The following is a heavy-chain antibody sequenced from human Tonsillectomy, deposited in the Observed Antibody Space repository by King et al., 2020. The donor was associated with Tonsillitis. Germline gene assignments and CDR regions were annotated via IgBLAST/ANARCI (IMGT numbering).Heavy chain of an antibody. Sequence: QLQESGPGLVKPSETLSLTCTVSGSSISSDYYWGWIRQPPGKGLEWIGSIYHSGSTYSNPSRKSRFTISVDTSKHQLYLNLSSVTAAATAIYYCARTTEAYYFDNWGQGTLVTVSS. V-gene: IGHV4-38-2*02. CDR1: GSSISSDYY. J-gene: IGHJ4*02. CDR3: ARTTEAYYFDN. CDR2: IYHSGST. D-gene: IGHD1-1*01.